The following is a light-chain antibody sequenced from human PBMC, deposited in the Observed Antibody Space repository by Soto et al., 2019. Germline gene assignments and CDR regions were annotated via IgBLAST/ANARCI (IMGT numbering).Light chain of an antibody. V-gene: IGLV1-47*01. Sequence: PVLTQPPSASGTPGQRVTISCSGSSSNIGSNFIYWYQQLPGTAPKLLIYRNNQRPSGVPDRFSGSKSGTSASLAISGLRSEDEADYYCAAWDDSLSGWVFGGGTKVTVL. CDR2: RNN. CDR3: AAWDDSLSGWV. CDR1: SSNIGSNF. J-gene: IGLJ3*02.